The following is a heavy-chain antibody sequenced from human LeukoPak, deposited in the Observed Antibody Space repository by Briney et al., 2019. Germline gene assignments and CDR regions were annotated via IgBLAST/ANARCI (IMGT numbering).Heavy chain of an antibody. D-gene: IGHD2-2*01. Sequence: GGSLRLSCAASGFTFDDYAMHWVRQAPGKGLEWVSGISWNSGSIGYADSVKGRFTISRDNAKNSLYLQMNSLRAADMALYYCAKGGEVLPAAMADAFDIWGQGTMVTVSS. CDR1: GFTFDDYA. CDR2: ISWNSGSI. J-gene: IGHJ3*02. CDR3: AKGGEVLPAAMADAFDI. V-gene: IGHV3-9*03.